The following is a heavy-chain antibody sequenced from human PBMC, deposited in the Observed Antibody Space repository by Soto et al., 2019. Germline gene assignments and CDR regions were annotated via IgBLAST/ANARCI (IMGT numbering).Heavy chain of an antibody. CDR2: TYYRSKWYT. J-gene: IGHJ4*02. D-gene: IGHD1-26*01. V-gene: IGHV6-1*01. CDR3: ARGEQYRGMIFDY. CDR1: GDSVSSNSAA. Sequence: QVQLQQSGPGLVKPSQTLSVTCGISGDSVSSNSAAWNWLRQSPSGGLERLGRTYYRSKWYTDYAVPVDSRITINPDTSKNHFSLQLNCVTPEDTAVYFWARGEQYRGMIFDYWGQGTRVTVSS.